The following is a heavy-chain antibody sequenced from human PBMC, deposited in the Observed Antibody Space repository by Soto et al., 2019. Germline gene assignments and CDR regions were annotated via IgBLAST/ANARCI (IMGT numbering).Heavy chain of an antibody. CDR2: IRSKGHNYAT. J-gene: IGHJ5*02. D-gene: IGHD3-16*01. CDR1: GFAFSGSA. CDR3: TRDLFSYDYSGILWFDP. Sequence: GGSLRLSCAASGFAFSGSAMYWVRQASGKGPEWVGRIRSKGHNYATEFAASVKGRFTISRDDSKNTAYLQMNSLQTEDTAVYYCTRDLFSYDYSGILWFDPWGQGTLVTVSS. V-gene: IGHV3-73*01.